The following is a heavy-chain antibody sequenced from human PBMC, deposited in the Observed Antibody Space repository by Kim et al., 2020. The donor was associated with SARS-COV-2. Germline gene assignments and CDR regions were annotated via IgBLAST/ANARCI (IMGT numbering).Heavy chain of an antibody. CDR3: ARKSQGNSFDF. V-gene: IGHV6-1*01. CDR2: TYFRSKWFY. Sequence: SQTLSLTCAISGDSVSTTTGNWNWIRQSPSRGLEWLGRTYFRSKWFYEYAESVKSRMTINADTSKNQIFLQLNSVTVDDSAVYYCARKSQGNSFDFWGQGTLVTVSS. J-gene: IGHJ4*02. CDR1: GDSVSTTTGN.